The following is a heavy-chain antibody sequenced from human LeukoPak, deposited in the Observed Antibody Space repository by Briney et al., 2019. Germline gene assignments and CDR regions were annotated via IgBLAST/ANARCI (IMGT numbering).Heavy chain of an antibody. CDR3: ARERTYCSSTSCSTHYYYGMDV. J-gene: IGHJ6*02. CDR1: GFTFSSYG. V-gene: IGHV3-33*01. D-gene: IGHD2-2*01. Sequence: PGRSLRLSCAASGFTFSSYGMHWVRQAPGKGLEWVAVIWYDGSNKYYADSVKGRFIISRDNSKNTLYLQMNSLRAEDTAVYYCARERTYCSSTSCSTHYYYGMDVWGQGTTVTVSS. CDR2: IWYDGSNK.